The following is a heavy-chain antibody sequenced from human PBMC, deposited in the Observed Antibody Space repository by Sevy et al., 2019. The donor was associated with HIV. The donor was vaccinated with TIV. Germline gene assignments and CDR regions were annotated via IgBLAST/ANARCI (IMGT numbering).Heavy chain of an antibody. J-gene: IGHJ4*02. Sequence: GGSLRLSCAASGFTFSKYSMSWVRQPPGKGLEWVSTLSFGCGEINYADSVKGRFTISRDNSNSSVYLQMNNLRPKDTAVYYCAREGCTKPHDYWGQGTLVTVSS. V-gene: IGHV3-23*01. D-gene: IGHD2-8*01. CDR1: GFTFSKYS. CDR2: LSFGCGEI. CDR3: AREGCTKPHDY.